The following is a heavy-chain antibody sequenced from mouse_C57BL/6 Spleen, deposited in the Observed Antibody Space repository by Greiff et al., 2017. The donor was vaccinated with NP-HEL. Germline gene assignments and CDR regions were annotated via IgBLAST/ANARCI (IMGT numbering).Heavy chain of an antibody. CDR2: IYPSDSET. V-gene: IGHV1-61*01. CDR1: GYTFTSYW. Sequence: QVQLQQPGAELVRPGSSVKLSCKASGYTFTSYWMDWVKQRPGQGLEWIGNIYPSDSETHYNQQFKDKATLTVDKSSSTAYMQLSSLTSEDSAVYYCARGDYGSIFWYFDVWGTGTTVTVSS. D-gene: IGHD1-1*01. CDR3: ARGDYGSIFWYFDV. J-gene: IGHJ1*03.